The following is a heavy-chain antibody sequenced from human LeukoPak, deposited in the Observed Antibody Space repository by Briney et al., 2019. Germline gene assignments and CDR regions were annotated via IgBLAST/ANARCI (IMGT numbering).Heavy chain of an antibody. CDR3: ARMLYDSSGYYKNVDNWFDP. CDR2: IYGSGSS. J-gene: IGHJ5*02. CDR1: GYSISSGYY. V-gene: IGHV4-38-2*02. Sequence: PSETLSLTCTVSGYSISSGYYGGGSRQPRGKGLGGIGIIYGSGSSYYNPSLNSLLTISVATSKNHFSLNLSSVTAADTAVYYCARMLYDSSGYYKNVDNWFDPWGQGTLVTVSS. D-gene: IGHD3-22*01.